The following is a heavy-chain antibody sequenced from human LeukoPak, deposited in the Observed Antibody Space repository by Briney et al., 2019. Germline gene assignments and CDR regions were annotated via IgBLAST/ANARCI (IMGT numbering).Heavy chain of an antibody. D-gene: IGHD2-15*01. CDR3: ARVRRSGSSFYGYGY. CDR2: INPNSGGT. V-gene: IGHV1-2*02. CDR1: GYTFTGYY. J-gene: IGHJ4*02. Sequence: ASVKVSCKASGYTFTGYYMHWVRPAPGQGLEWVGWINPNSGGTNDKQKFQRRVKRTRATSISTAYMKLSMVRSDDTAVYYCARVRRSGSSFYGYGYWGQGTLVTVSS.